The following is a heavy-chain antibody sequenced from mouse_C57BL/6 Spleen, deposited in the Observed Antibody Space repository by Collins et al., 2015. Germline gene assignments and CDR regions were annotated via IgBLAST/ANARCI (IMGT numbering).Heavy chain of an antibody. V-gene: IGHV1-9*01. CDR3: ARDAYGNYAMDY. Sequence: QVQLQQSGAELMKPGASVKISCKATGYTFSSYWIEWVKQRPGHGLEWTGEILPGSGSTNYNEKFKGKATFTADTSSNTAYMQLSSLTSEDSAVYYCARDAYGNYAMDYWGQGTSVTVSS. CDR2: ILPGSGST. D-gene: IGHD2-1*01. CDR1: GYTFSSYW. J-gene: IGHJ4*01.